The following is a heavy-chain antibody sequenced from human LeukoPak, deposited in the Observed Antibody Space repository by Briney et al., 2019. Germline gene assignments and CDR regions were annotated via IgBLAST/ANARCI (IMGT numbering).Heavy chain of an antibody. D-gene: IGHD2-21*01. CDR1: GFTFSSYA. J-gene: IGHJ1*01. CDR3: AKPVCCGDNSRRVPRVYCFHH. CDR2: ISISGGST. V-gene: IGHV3-23*01. Sequence: PGGSLRLSCAASGFTFSSYAMTWVRQAPGKGLEWVSAISISGGSTYYADSVKGHFTISRDNSKNTLYLQMNRLRPEDTAVYYCAKPVCCGDNSRRVPRVYCFHHWGQGTLVTVSS.